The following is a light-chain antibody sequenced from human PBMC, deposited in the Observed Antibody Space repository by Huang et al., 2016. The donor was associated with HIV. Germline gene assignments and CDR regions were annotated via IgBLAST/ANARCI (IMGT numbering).Light chain of an antibody. J-gene: IGKJ2*01. CDR3: HQSRSFPYT. CDR2: YAS. V-gene: IGKV6-21*02. CDR1: QSIGNS. Sequence: DIVLTQSPDFQSVTPKDKVTITCRASQSIGNSLHWYQQKPGQSPSLLIKYASQSSSGVPSRFSGSGFGTDFTLTINSLESEDAATYYCHQSRSFPYTFGQGTRLEIK.